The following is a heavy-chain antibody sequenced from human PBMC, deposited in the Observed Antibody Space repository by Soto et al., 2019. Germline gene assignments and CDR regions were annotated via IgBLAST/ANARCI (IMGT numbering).Heavy chain of an antibody. CDR2: ISGSGCST. D-gene: IGHD3-9*01. V-gene: IGHV3-23*01. CDR3: AKGWKHSLTGYCREYYYG. Sequence: QPGGSLRLSCAASGFTFSSYAMSWVSQAPGKGLECVSAISGSGCSTYSAVSVMGRLTIYRAIFKNTLYLKLNRRRAEATAVYYCAKGWKHSLTGYCREYYYG. J-gene: IGHJ6*01. CDR1: GFTFSSYA.